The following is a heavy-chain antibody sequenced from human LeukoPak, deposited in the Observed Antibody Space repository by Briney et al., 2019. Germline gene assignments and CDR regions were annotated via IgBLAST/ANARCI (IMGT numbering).Heavy chain of an antibody. CDR1: GFPFSLYG. Sequence: GGPLRLSCAASGFPFSLYGMLRLRQATGKGLEGVAVITYEGSNKFYADSVKGRFSISRDNTKNTLYLQLNSLRAEEAAVYYCAKDLGADGTRGSGMDVWGQGTTVTVSS. CDR3: AKDLGADGTRGSGMDV. J-gene: IGHJ6*02. D-gene: IGHD5-12*01. V-gene: IGHV3-30*18. CDR2: ITYEGSNK.